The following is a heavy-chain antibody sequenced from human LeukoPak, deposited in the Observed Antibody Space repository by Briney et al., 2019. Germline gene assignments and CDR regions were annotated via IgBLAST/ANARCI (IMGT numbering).Heavy chain of an antibody. CDR3: AKDHRYYDSSGYPRTDYFDY. D-gene: IGHD3-22*01. CDR2: MSYDGSNK. J-gene: IGHJ4*02. CDR1: GFTFSNYG. V-gene: IGHV3-30*18. Sequence: GRSLRLSCAASGFTFSNYGMHWVRQAPGKGLEWVAVMSYDGSNKYYADSVKGRFTISRDNSKNTLYLQMNSLRAEDTAVYYCAKDHRYYDSSGYPRTDYFDYWGQGTLVTVSS.